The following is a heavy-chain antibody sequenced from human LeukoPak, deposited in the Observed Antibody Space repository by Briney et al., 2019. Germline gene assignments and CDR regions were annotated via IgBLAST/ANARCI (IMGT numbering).Heavy chain of an antibody. V-gene: IGHV3-33*08. J-gene: IGHJ4*02. CDR2: IWYDGSNK. Sequence: GGSLRLSCAASGFTFSSYSMHWVRQAPGKGLEWVAVIWYDGSNKYYADSVKGRFTISRDNSKNTLYLQMNSLRAEDTAVYYCARAGKDGYNDYWGQGTLVTVSS. CDR3: ARAGKDGYNDY. D-gene: IGHD5-24*01. CDR1: GFTFSSYS.